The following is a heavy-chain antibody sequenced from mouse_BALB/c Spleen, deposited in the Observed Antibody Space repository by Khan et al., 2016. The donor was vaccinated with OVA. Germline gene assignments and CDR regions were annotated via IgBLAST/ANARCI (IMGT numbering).Heavy chain of an antibody. V-gene: IGHV1S56*01. D-gene: IGHD1-1*01. CDR2: IFPGNSNI. CDR1: GYTFTNYD. J-gene: IGHJ4*01. CDR3: ARSRYYGSNPLMDY. Sequence: QVQLQPSGAELVKPGTSVKLSCKASGYTFTNYDINWVRQRPEQGLDWIGWIFPGNSNIKYNEKFKGKATLTTDKSSSTAYMHLSRLTSEDSAVYFCARSRYYGSNPLMDYWGQGTSVTVSS.